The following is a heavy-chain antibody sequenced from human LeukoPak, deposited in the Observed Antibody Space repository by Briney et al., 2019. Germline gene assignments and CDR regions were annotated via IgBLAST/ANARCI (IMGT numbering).Heavy chain of an antibody. Sequence: PSETLSLTCTVSGGSISSYSWSWIRQPAGKGLEWTGRIYTSGSTNYNPSLKSRVTMSVDTSKNQFSLKLSSVTAADTAVYYCARVANYYDSSGYSTVFDYWGQGTLVTVSS. CDR2: IYTSGST. CDR3: ARVANYYDSSGYSTVFDY. CDR1: GGSISSYS. V-gene: IGHV4-4*07. D-gene: IGHD3-22*01. J-gene: IGHJ4*02.